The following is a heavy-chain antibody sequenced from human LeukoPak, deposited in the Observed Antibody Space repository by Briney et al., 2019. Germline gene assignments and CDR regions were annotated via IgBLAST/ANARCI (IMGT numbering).Heavy chain of an antibody. CDR2: IYHTGST. CDR1: GGSIGSGTHS. CDR3: AGTLTCSGGTCYSANWFDP. Sequence: TSETLSLTCAVSGGSIGSGTHSWSWIRQPPGKGLEWIGYIYHTGSTYYNPSLKSRVTISLDRSKDQFSLNLSSVTAADTAVYYCAGTLTCSGGTCYSANWFDPWGQEPWSPSPQ. V-gene: IGHV4-30-2*01. D-gene: IGHD2-15*01. J-gene: IGHJ5*02.